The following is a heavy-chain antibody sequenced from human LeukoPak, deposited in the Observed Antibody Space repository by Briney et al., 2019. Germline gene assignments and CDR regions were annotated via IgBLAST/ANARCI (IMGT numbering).Heavy chain of an antibody. D-gene: IGHD2-2*01. CDR3: AKERAHYQDY. Sequence: GGSLRLSCAASGFTFSSYGMHWVRQAPGKGLEWVAVISYDGSNKYYADSVKGRFTISRDNSKNTLYLQMNSPRAEDTAVYYCAKERAHYQDYWGQGTLVTVSS. CDR1: GFTFSSYG. CDR2: ISYDGSNK. J-gene: IGHJ4*02. V-gene: IGHV3-30*18.